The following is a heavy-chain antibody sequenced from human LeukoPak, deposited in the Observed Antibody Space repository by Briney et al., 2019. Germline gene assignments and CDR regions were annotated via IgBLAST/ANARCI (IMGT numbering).Heavy chain of an antibody. J-gene: IGHJ4*02. D-gene: IGHD1-1*01. CDR3: ARLWRAAIDY. CDR2: FYYSGST. Sequence: PSETLSLTCTVVSGGSISSSSYYWGWIRQPPGKGLEWIGSFYYSGSTYYNPSLKSRVTISADTSKNQFSLKLSSVTAADTVVYYCARLWRAAIDYGGQGILVTVSS. V-gene: IGHV4-39*01. CDR1: GGSISSSSYY.